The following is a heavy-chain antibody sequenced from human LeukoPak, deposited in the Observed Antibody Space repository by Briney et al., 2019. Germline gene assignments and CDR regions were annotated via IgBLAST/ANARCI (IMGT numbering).Heavy chain of an antibody. Sequence: ASVKVSCKASGYTFTSYTMNWVRQATGRGLEWMGWMNPNSGRTGYAQNFQGRITITRNTSISTAYMELSSLKSEDTAVYYCARVNTYYYGSGVSRAFHMWGQGTMVTVSS. J-gene: IGHJ3*02. CDR1: GYTFTSYT. CDR2: MNPNSGRT. CDR3: ARVNTYYYGSGVSRAFHM. V-gene: IGHV1-8*01. D-gene: IGHD3-10*01.